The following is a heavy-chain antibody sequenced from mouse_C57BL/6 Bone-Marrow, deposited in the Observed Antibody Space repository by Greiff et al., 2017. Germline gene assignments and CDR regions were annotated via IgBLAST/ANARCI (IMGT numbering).Heavy chain of an antibody. CDR2: INSDGGST. Sequence: VQLQQSGGGLVQPGESLKLSCESNEYEFPSHDMSWVRKTPEKRLELVAAINSDGGSTYYPDTMERRFIISRDNTKKTLYLQVSRLRSEDTALYYCARQSTMITTGAMDYWGQGTSVTVSS. J-gene: IGHJ4*01. CDR1: EYEFPSHD. V-gene: IGHV5-2*01. CDR3: ARQSTMITTGAMDY. D-gene: IGHD2-4*01.